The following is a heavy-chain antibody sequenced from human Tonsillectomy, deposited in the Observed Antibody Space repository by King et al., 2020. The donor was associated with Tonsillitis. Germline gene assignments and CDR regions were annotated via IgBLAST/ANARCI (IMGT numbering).Heavy chain of an antibody. Sequence: QLVQSGAEVKKPGASVKVSCKASGYTFSTYDITWVRQAPGQGLEWMGWIGAYKGHTNYAQKFQGRVTMTTDTSTSTAYMELRSLRSDDTAVYYCAKSRGRSIPKYSSSSHEGVFAYWGQGTLVTVSS. CDR1: GYTFSTYD. D-gene: IGHD6-13*01. V-gene: IGHV1-18*01. CDR2: IGAYKGHT. J-gene: IGHJ4*02. CDR3: AKSRGRSIPKYSSSSHEGVFAY.